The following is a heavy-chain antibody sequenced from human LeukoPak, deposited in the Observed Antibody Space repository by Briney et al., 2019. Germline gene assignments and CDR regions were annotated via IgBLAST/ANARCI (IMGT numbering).Heavy chain of an antibody. Sequence: SETLSLTCTVSGGSISSGGYYWSWIRQPPGKGLEWIGEINHSGSTNYNPSLKSRVTISVDTSKNQFSLKLSSVTAADTAVYYCARSSGFLEWLNYGMDVWGQGTTVTVSS. CDR2: INHSGST. V-gene: IGHV4-39*07. CDR1: GGSISSGGYY. J-gene: IGHJ6*02. CDR3: ARSSGFLEWLNYGMDV. D-gene: IGHD3-3*01.